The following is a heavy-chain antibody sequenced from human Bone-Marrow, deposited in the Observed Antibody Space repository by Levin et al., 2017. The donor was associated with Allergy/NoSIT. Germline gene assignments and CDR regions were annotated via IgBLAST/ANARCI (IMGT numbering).Heavy chain of an antibody. J-gene: IGHJ3*02. Sequence: SETLSLTCTVSGGSIISGGYYWSWIRQFPGKGLEWIGYIYYIGNSYYNPSLKSRLTISVDTSKNQFSLKLTSVTAADTAVYYCAREGQGDYVGDDAFDIWGHGTMVTVSS. CDR3: AREGQGDYVGDDAFDI. CDR1: GGSIISGGYY. V-gene: IGHV4-31*03. D-gene: IGHD4-17*01. CDR2: IYYIGNS.